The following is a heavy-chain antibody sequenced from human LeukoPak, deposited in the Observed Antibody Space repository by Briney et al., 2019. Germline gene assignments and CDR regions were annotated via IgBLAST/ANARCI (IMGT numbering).Heavy chain of an antibody. J-gene: IGHJ4*02. CDR3: ARDGGGSYYFDY. CDR1: GGTFSSYA. D-gene: IGHD3-16*01. Sequence: SVKVSCKASGGTFSSYAISWGRQAPGQGLEGMGGIIPIFGTANDAQKFQGRGTVTADDSTTTAYMALSSLRSEDTAVYYCARDGGGSYYFDYWGQGTLVTVSS. V-gene: IGHV1-69*13. CDR2: IIPIFGTA.